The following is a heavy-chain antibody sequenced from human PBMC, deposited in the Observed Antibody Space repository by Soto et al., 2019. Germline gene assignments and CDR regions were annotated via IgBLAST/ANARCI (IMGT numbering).Heavy chain of an antibody. J-gene: IGHJ5*02. CDR2: IYYSGST. Sequence: SETLSLTCTVSGGSISSSSYYWGWIRQPPGKGLEWIGSIYYSGSTYYNPSLKSRVTISVDTSKNQFSLKLSSVTAADTAVYYCARPLYYYGSGSHNWFDPWGQGTLVTVSS. CDR1: GGSISSSSYY. V-gene: IGHV4-39*01. D-gene: IGHD3-10*01. CDR3: ARPLYYYGSGSHNWFDP.